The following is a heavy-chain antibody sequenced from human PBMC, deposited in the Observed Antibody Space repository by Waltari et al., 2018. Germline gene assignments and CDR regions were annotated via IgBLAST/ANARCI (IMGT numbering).Heavy chain of an antibody. CDR3: ARGPDSSSWIDY. CDR2: INHSGST. J-gene: IGHJ4*02. V-gene: IGHV4-34*01. CDR1: GGSFSGYY. D-gene: IGHD6-13*01. Sequence: QVQLQQWGAGLLKPSETLSLTCAAHGGSFSGYYWSWIRQPPGKGLEWIGEINHSGSTNYNPSRKSRVTISVDTSKNQFSLKLSSVTAADTAVYYCARGPDSSSWIDYWGQGTLVTVSS.